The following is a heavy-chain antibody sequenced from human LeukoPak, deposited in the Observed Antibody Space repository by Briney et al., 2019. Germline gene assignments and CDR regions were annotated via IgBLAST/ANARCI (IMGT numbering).Heavy chain of an antibody. V-gene: IGHV3-48*03. J-gene: IGHJ4*02. CDR3: AALWSFDY. Sequence: PGGSLRLSCAASGFTFSTYEMNWVRQAPGKGLEWISYISSNGKTIYYSDSVKGRFTISRDNAKNSLYLQMNSLRAEDTAVYYCAALWSFDYWCQGTRVSVSS. CDR2: ISSNGKTI. D-gene: IGHD2-21*01. CDR1: GFTFSTYE.